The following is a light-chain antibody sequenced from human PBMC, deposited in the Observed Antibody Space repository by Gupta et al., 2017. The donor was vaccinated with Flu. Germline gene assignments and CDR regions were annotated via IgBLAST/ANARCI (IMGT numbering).Light chain of an antibody. CDR2: YDD. CDR1: SSNIGNNA. CDR3: GTWDDSLNGWV. J-gene: IGLJ3*02. Sequence: VSISCSGSSSNIGNNAVNWYQQLPGKAPKLLIFYDDLLPAGVSDRFSGSKSGTSASLAISGLQSEDEADYYCGTWDDSLNGWVFGGGTKLTVL. V-gene: IGLV1-36*01.